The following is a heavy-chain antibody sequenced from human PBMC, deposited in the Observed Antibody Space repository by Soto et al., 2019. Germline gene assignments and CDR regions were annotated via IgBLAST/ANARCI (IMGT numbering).Heavy chain of an antibody. J-gene: IGHJ4*02. V-gene: IGHV4-4*02. CDR3: ASLGLWFGEPQDY. CDR1: GSSISSSNW. D-gene: IGHD3-10*01. Sequence: SSETLSLTCALSGSSISSSNWSSWVRQHPGKGLEWIGYIYYSGSTYYNPSLEGRVTLAVDTSKNQYSLNLRSVTAADTAVYYCASLGLWFGEPQDYWGQGTLVTVSS. CDR2: IYYSGST.